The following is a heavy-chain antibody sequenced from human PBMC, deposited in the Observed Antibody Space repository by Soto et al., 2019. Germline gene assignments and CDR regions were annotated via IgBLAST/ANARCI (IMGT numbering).Heavy chain of an antibody. CDR3: ARHTDDVPYIWVSDYYGMDV. CDR2: ISLNNGNT. D-gene: IGHD3-16*01. Sequence: QVQLVQSGAEVKKPGASVKGSCKATGYMFTRYGITWVRQAPGQGLEWMGWISLNNGNTNYAKKFQGRVTITTDTSTNTAYIELWSLRSDDTAIYSCARHTDDVPYIWVSDYYGMDVWGQGSTVTVSS. CDR1: GYMFTRYG. V-gene: IGHV1-18*01. J-gene: IGHJ6*02.